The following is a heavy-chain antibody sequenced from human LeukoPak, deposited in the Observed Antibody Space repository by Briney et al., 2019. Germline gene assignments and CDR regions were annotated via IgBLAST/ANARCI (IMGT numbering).Heavy chain of an antibody. CDR1: GFTFDAYG. CDR3: AREETCGGACYYFDC. J-gene: IGHJ4*02. Sequence: GGSLRLSCAASGFTFDAYGMSWVRQAPGKGLEWVSSLNWNGAGTSYVDSVKDRFTISKDNAKNSLYLQMNSLRAEDAAFYYCAREETCGGACYYFDCWGQGTLVTVSS. CDR2: LNWNGAGT. V-gene: IGHV3-20*04. D-gene: IGHD2-21*02.